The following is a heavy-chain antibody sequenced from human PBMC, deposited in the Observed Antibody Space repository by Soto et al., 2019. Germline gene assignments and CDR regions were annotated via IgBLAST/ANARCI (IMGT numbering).Heavy chain of an antibody. CDR3: ARLHCDSPNCVPLDP. CDR2: IYYSGTS. J-gene: IGHJ5*02. Sequence: QLQLQESGPGLVKPSETLSLTCTVSGGSISDDTYYWGWIRQPPGKGLEWIGSIYYSGTSSYNPSLKSRVTIPVDTSKKRLSLRLTSVTAADTAVYSSARLHCDSPNCVPLDPWGQGTLVIVSS. V-gene: IGHV4-39*01. D-gene: IGHD2-2*01. CDR1: GGSISDDTYY.